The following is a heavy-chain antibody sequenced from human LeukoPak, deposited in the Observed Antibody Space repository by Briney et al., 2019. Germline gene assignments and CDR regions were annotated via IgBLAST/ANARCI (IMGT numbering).Heavy chain of an antibody. CDR3: ARGLHSSSSGYFDY. V-gene: IGHV3-21*01. D-gene: IGHD6-13*01. Sequence: KTGGSLRLSCAASGFTFSTYITNWVRQAPGKGLEWVSTISSSSSYIYYADSVKGRFTISRDNTKNSLYLQMNSLRAEDTAVCYCARGLHSSSSGYFDYWGQGTLVTVSS. J-gene: IGHJ4*02. CDR1: GFTFSTYI. CDR2: ISSSSSYI.